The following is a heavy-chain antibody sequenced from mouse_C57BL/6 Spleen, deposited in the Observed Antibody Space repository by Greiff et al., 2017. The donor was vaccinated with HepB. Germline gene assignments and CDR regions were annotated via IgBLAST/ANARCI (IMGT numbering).Heavy chain of an antibody. CDR1: GYTFTSYD. CDR3: ARSFPGGEWLLLFFDY. Sequence: QVQLQQSGPELVKPGASVKLSCKASGYTFTSYDINWVKQRPGQGLEWIGWIYPRDGSTKYNEKFKGKATLTVDTSSSTAYMELHSLTSEDSAVYFCARSFPGGEWLLLFFDYWGQGTTLTVSS. V-gene: IGHV1-85*01. D-gene: IGHD2-3*01. J-gene: IGHJ2*01. CDR2: IYPRDGST.